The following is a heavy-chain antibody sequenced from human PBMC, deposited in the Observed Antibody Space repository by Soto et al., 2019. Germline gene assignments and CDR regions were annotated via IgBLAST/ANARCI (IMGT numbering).Heavy chain of an antibody. CDR3: ATCTRSFTMVRGGNFNWFDP. J-gene: IGHJ5*02. V-gene: IGHV4-39*01. D-gene: IGHD3-10*01. CDR1: GGSVSSSSCY. Sequence: SETLSLTCTVSGGSVSSSSCYWGWIRQPPGKGLEWIGSIYYSGSTYYNPSLKSRVTISVDTSKNQFSLKLSSVTAADTAVYYCATCTRSFTMVRGGNFNWFDPWGQGTLVTVS. CDR2: IYYSGST.